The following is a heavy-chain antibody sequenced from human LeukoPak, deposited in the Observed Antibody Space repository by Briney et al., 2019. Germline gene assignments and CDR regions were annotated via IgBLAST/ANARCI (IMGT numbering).Heavy chain of an antibody. Sequence: GGSLRLSCAASGFTFSTYWMHWVRHAPGKGLVWVSRLNSDGRTTNYADSVTGRFIISRDNAKNTLYLQMNSLRAEDTAVYYCARAYTWEFDYWGQGTLVTVSS. D-gene: IGHD1-26*01. CDR2: LNSDGRTT. CDR1: GFTFSTYW. J-gene: IGHJ4*02. V-gene: IGHV3-74*01. CDR3: ARAYTWEFDY.